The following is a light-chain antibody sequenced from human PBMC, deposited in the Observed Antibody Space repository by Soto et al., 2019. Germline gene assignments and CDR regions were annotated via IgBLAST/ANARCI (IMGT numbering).Light chain of an antibody. CDR2: INRDGSH. Sequence: QLVLTQSPSASASLGASVKLTCTLSSGHSHYVIAWHQQQPQKGPRFLLKINRDGSHIKGDGVPDRFSGSNSGAERYLTISSLQPDDEADYYCQTWGPGIRVFGGGTQLTVL. CDR3: QTWGPGIRV. CDR1: SGHSHYV. J-gene: IGLJ3*02. V-gene: IGLV4-69*01.